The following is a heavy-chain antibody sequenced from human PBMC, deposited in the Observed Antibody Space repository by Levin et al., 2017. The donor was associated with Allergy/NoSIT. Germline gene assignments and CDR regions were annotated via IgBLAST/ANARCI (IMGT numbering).Heavy chain of an antibody. J-gene: IGHJ6*02. CDR2: SIPIIGIV. CDR3: ARDPAPNIVVEGAAISVYAMDV. CDR1: GGTFSNYG. D-gene: IGHD2-15*01. V-gene: IGHV1-69*04. Sequence: ASVKVSCKASGGTFSNYGISWVRQAPGQGLEWMGRSIPIIGIVNYAQTLQGRVTITADKSTGTVYMELSSLRSEDTAVYYCARDPAPNIVVEGAAISVYAMDVWGQGTTVTVSS.